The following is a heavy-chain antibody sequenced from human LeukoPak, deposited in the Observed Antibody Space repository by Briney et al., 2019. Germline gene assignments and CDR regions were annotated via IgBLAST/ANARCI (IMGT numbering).Heavy chain of an antibody. J-gene: IGHJ4*02. CDR2: INHSGST. CDR1: GGSFSGYY. CDR3: ARDDYYGSGRPFDY. V-gene: IGHV4-34*01. D-gene: IGHD3-10*01. Sequence: SETLSLTCAVYGGSFSGYYWSWIRQPPGKGLEWIGEINHSGSTNYNPSHKSRVTISVDTSKNQFSLKLSSVTAADTAVYYCARDDYYGSGRPFDYWGQGTLVTVSS.